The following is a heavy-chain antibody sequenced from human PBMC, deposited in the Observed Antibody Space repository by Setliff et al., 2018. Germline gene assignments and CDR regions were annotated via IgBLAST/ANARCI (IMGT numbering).Heavy chain of an antibody. CDR2: IHSSGSA. J-gene: IGHJ6*03. D-gene: IGHD3-10*01. CDR1: GASISSGSYY. Sequence: SETLFLTCTVSGASISSGSYYWSWIRQPAGKGLEWIGHIHSSGSANYNSSLESRLTMSLDPSKKQFSLKLRSVTAADTAVYYCARDWEITVVREVTQYYYYMDIWGKGNAVTVSS. V-gene: IGHV4-61*09. CDR3: ARDWEITVVREVTQYYYYMDI.